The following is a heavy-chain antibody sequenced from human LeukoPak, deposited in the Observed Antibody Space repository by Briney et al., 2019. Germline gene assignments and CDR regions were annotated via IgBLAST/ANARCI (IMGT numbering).Heavy chain of an antibody. Sequence: GASVRVSCKASGYTFTGYYMHWVRQAPGQGLEWMGWINPNSGGTNYAQKSQGRVTMARDTSISTAYMELSRLRSDDTAVYYCAETIAVAGSYYGMDVWGQGTTVTVSS. V-gene: IGHV1-2*02. CDR3: AETIAVAGSYYGMDV. CDR2: INPNSGGT. CDR1: GYTFTGYY. D-gene: IGHD6-19*01. J-gene: IGHJ6*02.